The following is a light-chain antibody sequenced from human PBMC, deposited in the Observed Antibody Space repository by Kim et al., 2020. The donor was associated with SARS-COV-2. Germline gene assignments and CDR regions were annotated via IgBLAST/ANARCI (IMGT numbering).Light chain of an antibody. J-gene: IGKJ4*01. V-gene: IGKV3-11*01. CDR3: QQSSNWPLT. CDR2: DAS. CDR1: QSVSNS. Sequence: EIVLTQSPATLSLSPGEGATLSCRASQSVSNSLAWYQQKPGQAPRLLIYDASNRATGIPARFSGSGSGTDFTLTISSLEPEDFAVYYCQQSSNWPLTFGGGTKLEI.